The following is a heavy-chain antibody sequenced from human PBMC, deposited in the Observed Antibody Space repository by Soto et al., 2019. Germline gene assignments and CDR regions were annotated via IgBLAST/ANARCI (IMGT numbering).Heavy chain of an antibody. J-gene: IGHJ4*02. D-gene: IGHD3-16*02. Sequence: EVQLLESGGGLVQPGGSLRLSCAASGFTFSSYAMSWVRPAPGKGLEWVSAISGSGGSTYYADSVKGRFTISRDNSKNTLYLQMNSLRAEDTAVYYFAKGSLTRWGTYHYQIDYWGQGTLVTVSS. CDR2: ISGSGGST. CDR3: AKGSLTRWGTYHYQIDY. CDR1: GFTFSSYA. V-gene: IGHV3-23*01.